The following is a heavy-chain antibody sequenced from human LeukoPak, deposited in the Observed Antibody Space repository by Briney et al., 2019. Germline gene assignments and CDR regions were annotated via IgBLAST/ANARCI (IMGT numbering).Heavy chain of an antibody. D-gene: IGHD6-13*01. CDR2: ISSSSSYI. V-gene: IGHV3-21*01. Sequence: GGSLRLSCAASGFTFSSYSMNWVRQAPGKGLEWVSSISSSSSYIYYADSVKGRFTISRDNAKNSLYLQMNSLRAEDTAVYYCARDDQDSSSWYFRGYSSVGEIDYWGQGTLVTVSS. J-gene: IGHJ4*02. CDR3: ARDDQDSSSWYFRGYSSVGEIDY. CDR1: GFTFSSYS.